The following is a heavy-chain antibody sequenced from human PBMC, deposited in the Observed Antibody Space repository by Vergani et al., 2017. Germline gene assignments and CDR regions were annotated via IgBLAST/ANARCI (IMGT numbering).Heavy chain of an antibody. CDR1: GFTFSSYS. Sequence: EVQLVESGGGLVQPGGSLRLSCAASGFTFSSYSMNWVRQAPGKGLEWVSYISSSSSTIYYADSVKGRFTISRDKAKNSLYLQMNSLRAEDTAVYYCSRDGSRTAAAHYYYYGMDVWGQGTTVTVSS. CDR3: SRDGSRTAAAHYYYYGMDV. CDR2: ISSSSSTI. D-gene: IGHD2-2*01. J-gene: IGHJ6*02. V-gene: IGHV3-48*01.